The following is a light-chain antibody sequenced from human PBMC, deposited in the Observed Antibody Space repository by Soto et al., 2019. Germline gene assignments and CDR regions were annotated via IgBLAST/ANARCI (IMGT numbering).Light chain of an antibody. V-gene: IGKV3-20*01. CDR2: GAS. J-gene: IGKJ3*01. CDR3: QQYGSSPFT. CDR1: QSVSSSY. Sequence: EIVLTQSPGTLSLSPGERATLSCRASQSVSSSYLAWYQQKPGPAPRLLIYGASNRATGIPDRFSGSGSGTDFTLTISRLEPEDFAVYYCQQYGSSPFTFGPGTKVHIK.